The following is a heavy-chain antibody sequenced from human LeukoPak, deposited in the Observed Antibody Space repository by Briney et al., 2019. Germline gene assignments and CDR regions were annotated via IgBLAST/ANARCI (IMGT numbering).Heavy chain of an antibody. V-gene: IGHV3-23*01. CDR3: ARGGIYGVKSDY. CDR2: CSASGAIK. CDR1: GFTFGSYG. D-gene: IGHD2-15*01. J-gene: IGHJ4*02. Sequence: GGNLRLHCPGSGFTFGSYGMSWVRQAPPKGLEWVSGCSASGAIKYYADPVQGRFTISRDISTKKLYLQKNGLGVHDRHIYYCARGGIYGVKSDYWGQGSLVTVSS.